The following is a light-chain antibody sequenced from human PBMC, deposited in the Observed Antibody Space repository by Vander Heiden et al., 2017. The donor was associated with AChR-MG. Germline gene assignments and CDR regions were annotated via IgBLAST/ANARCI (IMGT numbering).Light chain of an antibody. CDR3: QQRRI. J-gene: IGKJ4*01. V-gene: IGKV3-11*01. CDR1: QSVSSY. Sequence: EIVLTQSPATLSLSPGERATLSCRASQSVSSYLAWYQQKPGQAPRLLIYDASNRATGIPARFSGSGSGTDFTLTISSLEPEDFAGYYGQQRRIFGGGTKVEIK. CDR2: DAS.